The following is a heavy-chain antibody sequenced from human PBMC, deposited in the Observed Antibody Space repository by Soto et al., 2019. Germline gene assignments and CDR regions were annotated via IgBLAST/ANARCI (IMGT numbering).Heavy chain of an antibody. CDR3: ARTYGGRDYYGMDV. V-gene: IGHV1-2*04. Sequence: ASVKVSCKASGYTFTGYYMHWVRQAPGQGLEWMGWINPNSGGTNYAQKFQGWVTMTRDTSISTAYMELSRLRPDDTAVYYCARTYGGRDYYGMDVWGQGTTVTVSS. D-gene: IGHD2-15*01. CDR2: INPNSGGT. J-gene: IGHJ6*02. CDR1: GYTFTGYY.